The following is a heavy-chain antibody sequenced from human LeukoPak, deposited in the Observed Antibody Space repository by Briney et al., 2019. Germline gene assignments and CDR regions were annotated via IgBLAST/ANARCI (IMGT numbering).Heavy chain of an antibody. CDR2: VSSSGSTI. Sequence: GGSLRLSCAASGFTFSDYYMSWIRQAPGKGLEWVSYVSSSGSTIYYADSVKGRFTISRDNAKNSLYLQMNSLRAEDTAVYYCARDHGDYYDSSGHDYWGQGTLVTVSS. V-gene: IGHV3-11*01. CDR1: GFTFSDYY. CDR3: ARDHGDYYDSSGHDY. J-gene: IGHJ4*02. D-gene: IGHD3-22*01.